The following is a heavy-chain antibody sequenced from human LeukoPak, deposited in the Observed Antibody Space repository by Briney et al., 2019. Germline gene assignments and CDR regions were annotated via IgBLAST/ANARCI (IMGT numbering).Heavy chain of an antibody. Sequence: ASVKVSCKASGGTFSSYAISWVRQAPGQGLEWMGRIIPIFGTANYAQKFQGRVTITTDESTSTAYMELSSLRSEDTAVYYCARDRDCGDHRYFDYWGQGALVTVSS. J-gene: IGHJ4*02. CDR1: GGTFSSYA. V-gene: IGHV1-69*05. CDR3: ARDRDCGDHRYFDY. D-gene: IGHD4-17*01. CDR2: IIPIFGTA.